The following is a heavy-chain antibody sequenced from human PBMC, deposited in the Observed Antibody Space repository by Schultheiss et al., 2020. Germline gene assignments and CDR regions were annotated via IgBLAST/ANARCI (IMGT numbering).Heavy chain of an antibody. CDR3: ARDRYDFWSGYYIHYYYGMDV. Sequence: GGSLRLSCAASGFTFSSYSMNWVRQAPGKGLEWVSYISSSSSTIYYADSVKGRFTISRDNAKNSLYLQMNSLRAEDTAVYYCARDRYDFWSGYYIHYYYGMDVWGQGTTVTVS. D-gene: IGHD3-3*01. J-gene: IGHJ6*02. CDR2: ISSSSSTI. CDR1: GFTFSSYS. V-gene: IGHV3-48*04.